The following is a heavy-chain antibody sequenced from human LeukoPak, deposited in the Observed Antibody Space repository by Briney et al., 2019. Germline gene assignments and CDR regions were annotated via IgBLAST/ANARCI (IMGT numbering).Heavy chain of an antibody. V-gene: IGHV1-69*02. CDR1: GGTFSSYT. Sequence: SVKVSCKASGGTFSSYTISWVRQAPGQGLEWMGRIIPILGIANYAQKFQGRVTITADKSTSTAYMELSSLRSEDTAVYYCARHADYYGSGSPNFDYWGQGTLVTVSS. D-gene: IGHD3-10*01. J-gene: IGHJ4*02. CDR3: ARHADYYGSGSPNFDY. CDR2: IIPILGIA.